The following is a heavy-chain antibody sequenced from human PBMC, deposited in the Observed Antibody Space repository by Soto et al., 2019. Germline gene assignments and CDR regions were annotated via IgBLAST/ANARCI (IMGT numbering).Heavy chain of an antibody. J-gene: IGHJ4*02. CDR2: IRSKAYGGTT. CDR1: GFTFGDYA. V-gene: IGHV3-49*03. D-gene: IGHD3-22*01. CDR3: TRDLLYPSRYDSSGYYY. Sequence: GGSLRLSCTASGFTFGDYAMSWFRQAPGKGLEWVGFIRSKAYGGTTEYAASVKGRFTISRDDSKSIAYLQMNSLKTEDTAVYYCTRDLLYPSRYDSSGYYYWGQGTLVTVSS.